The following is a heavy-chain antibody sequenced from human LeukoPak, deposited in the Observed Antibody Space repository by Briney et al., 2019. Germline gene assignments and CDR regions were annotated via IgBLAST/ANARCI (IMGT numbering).Heavy chain of an antibody. J-gene: IGHJ4*02. D-gene: IGHD2-21*01. CDR3: ARCGGDCYSLNFDY. CDR1: GFTFSSYW. V-gene: IGHV3-7*01. CDR2: IKQDGSEK. Sequence: GGSLRLSCAASGFTFSSYWMSWVRQAPGKGLEWVANIKQDGSEKYYVDSVKGRFTISRDNAKNSLYLQMNSLRAEDTAVYYCARCGGDCYSLNFDYWGQGTLVTVSS.